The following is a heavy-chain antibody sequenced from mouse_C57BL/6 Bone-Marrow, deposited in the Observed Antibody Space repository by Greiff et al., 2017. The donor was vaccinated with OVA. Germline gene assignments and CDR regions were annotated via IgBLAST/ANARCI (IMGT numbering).Heavy chain of an antibody. V-gene: IGHV5-9-1*02. CDR1: GFTFSSYA. CDR3: TRVIYDYDRYYFDY. Sequence: EVKLVESGEGLVKPGGSLKLSCAASGFTFSSYAMSWVRQTPEKRLEWVAYISSGGDYIYYADTVKGRFTISRDNARNTLYLQMSSLKSEDTAMYYCTRVIYDYDRYYFDYWGQGTTLTVSS. CDR2: ISSGGDYI. D-gene: IGHD2-4*01. J-gene: IGHJ2*01.